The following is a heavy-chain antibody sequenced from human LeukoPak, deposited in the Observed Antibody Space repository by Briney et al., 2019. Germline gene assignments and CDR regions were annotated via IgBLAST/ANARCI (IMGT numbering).Heavy chain of an antibody. V-gene: IGHV3-48*03. CDR3: ARDGRGLGNYFDY. Sequence: GGSLRLSCAASGFTFSSYEMNWVRQAPGKGLEWVSYISSSSGTIYYADSVKGRFTISRDNAKNSLYLQMNSLRAEDTAVYYCARDGRGLGNYFDYWGQGTLVTVSS. D-gene: IGHD3-10*01. J-gene: IGHJ4*02. CDR2: ISSSSGTI. CDR1: GFTFSSYE.